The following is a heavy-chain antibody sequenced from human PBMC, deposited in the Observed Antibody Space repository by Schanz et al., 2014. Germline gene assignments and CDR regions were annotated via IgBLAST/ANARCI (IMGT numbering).Heavy chain of an antibody. CDR3: AKAEYDILTDSYSRLDP. J-gene: IGHJ5*02. Sequence: QVQLVQSGAEAKKPGASVRASCKASGYTFTTYAMSWVRQAPGQGLEWVGWISVYTGNTKYGQKVQGRVTMTADTSTNTAYMELRILRSDDTAVYYCAKAEYDILTDSYSRLDPWGQGTLVTVSS. D-gene: IGHD3-9*01. CDR1: GYTFTTYA. V-gene: IGHV1-18*01. CDR2: ISVYTGNT.